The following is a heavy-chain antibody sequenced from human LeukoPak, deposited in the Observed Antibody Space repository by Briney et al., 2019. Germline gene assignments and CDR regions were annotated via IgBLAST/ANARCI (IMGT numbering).Heavy chain of an antibody. V-gene: IGHV4-61*02. Sequence: SQTLSLTCTVSGVSITSDYYYWSWIRQPAGKGLEWIGRIYSSGGTNYNPSLKSRVTISVDTSKNQFSLKLSSVTAADTAVFYCANMYGRDSGYYYYYYMDVWGKGTTVTVSS. J-gene: IGHJ6*03. CDR3: ANMYGRDSGYYYYYYMDV. D-gene: IGHD4-23*01. CDR2: IYSSGGT. CDR1: GVSITSDYYY.